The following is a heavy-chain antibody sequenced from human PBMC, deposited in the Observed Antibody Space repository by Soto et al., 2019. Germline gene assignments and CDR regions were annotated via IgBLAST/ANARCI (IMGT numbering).Heavy chain of an antibody. Sequence: QPGGSLRLSCEASGFTFSNFGMSWVRQAPGKGLEWVSAISGSGGSTYYADSVKGRFTISRDNSKNTLYLQMNSLRAEDTAVYYCAKERIEPGYYKEGPFYYFDYWGQGTLVT. CDR1: GFTFSNFG. J-gene: IGHJ4*02. V-gene: IGHV3-23*01. CDR2: ISGSGGST. CDR3: AKERIEPGYYKEGPFYYFDY. D-gene: IGHD3-9*01.